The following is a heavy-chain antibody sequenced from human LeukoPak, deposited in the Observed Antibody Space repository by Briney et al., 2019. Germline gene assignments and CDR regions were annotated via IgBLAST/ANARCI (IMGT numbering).Heavy chain of an antibody. Sequence: GASVKVSCKASGYPFTSNFVHWVRQAPGQGLEWMGLIDPNGGSTGYAQRFQGRVTVTRDTSTSTVYMELSSLRSEDTAVYYCARDLGLRGVTNWFDPWGQGTLVTVSS. J-gene: IGHJ5*02. CDR3: ARDLGLRGVTNWFDP. V-gene: IGHV1-46*01. D-gene: IGHD3-10*01. CDR2: IDPNGGST. CDR1: GYPFTSNF.